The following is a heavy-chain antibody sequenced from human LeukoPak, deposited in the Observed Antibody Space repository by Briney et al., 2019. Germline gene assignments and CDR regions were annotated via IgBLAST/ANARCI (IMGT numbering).Heavy chain of an antibody. D-gene: IGHD4-17*01. CDR2: INHSGST. J-gene: IGHJ5*02. Sequence: PSETLSLTCAVYGGSFSGYYWSWIRQPPGKGLEWIGEINHSGSTNYNPSLKSRVTISVDTSKNQFSLKLNSVTAADTAVYYCTRQSTVNTNDWFDPWGQGTLVTVSS. V-gene: IGHV4-34*01. CDR3: TRQSTVNTNDWFDP. CDR1: GGSFSGYY.